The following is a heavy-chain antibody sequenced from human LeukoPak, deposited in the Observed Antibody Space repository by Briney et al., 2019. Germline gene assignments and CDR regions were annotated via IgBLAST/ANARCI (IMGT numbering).Heavy chain of an antibody. CDR3: ARLAQDGYLLHDAFDI. J-gene: IGHJ3*02. V-gene: IGHV4-34*01. CDR1: GGSFSGYY. CDR2: INHSGST. Sequence: ETLSLTCAVYGGSFSGYYWSWIRQPPGKGLEWIGEINHSGSTNYNPSLKSRVTISVDTSKNQFSLKLSSVTAADTAVYYCARLAQDGYLLHDAFDIWSQGTMVTVSS. D-gene: IGHD5-24*01.